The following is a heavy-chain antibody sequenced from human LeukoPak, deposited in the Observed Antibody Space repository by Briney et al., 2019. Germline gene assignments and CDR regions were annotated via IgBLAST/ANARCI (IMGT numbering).Heavy chain of an antibody. Sequence: VGSLRLSCAASGFSIRLNYMTWVRQAPGKGLEWVSIVYSGGDKYYADSVKGRFTISRDDSKNTMYLQMSSLTGEDTGVYYCARAWDFVVGAFDLWGQGTTVTVSS. D-gene: IGHD2-2*01. CDR1: GFSIRLNY. V-gene: IGHV3-53*01. CDR2: VYSGGDK. J-gene: IGHJ3*01. CDR3: ARAWDFVVGAFDL.